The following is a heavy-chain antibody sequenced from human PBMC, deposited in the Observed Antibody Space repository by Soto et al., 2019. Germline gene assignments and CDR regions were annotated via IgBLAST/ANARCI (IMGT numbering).Heavy chain of an antibody. D-gene: IGHD4-17*01. J-gene: IGHJ4*02. Sequence: GGSLRLSCAASGFTFSSYSMNWVRQAPGKGLEWVSSISSSSSYIYYADSVKGRFTISRDNAKNSLYLQMNSLRAEDTAVYYCARSDYGDYFISTGWGQGTLVTVSS. CDR1: GFTFSSYS. CDR3: ARSDYGDYFISTG. V-gene: IGHV3-21*01. CDR2: ISSSSSYI.